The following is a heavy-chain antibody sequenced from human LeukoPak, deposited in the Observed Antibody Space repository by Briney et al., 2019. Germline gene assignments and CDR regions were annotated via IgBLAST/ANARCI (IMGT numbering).Heavy chain of an antibody. CDR3: ARGPPTPSYFWYNYYYYMDV. V-gene: IGHV1-8*03. CDR1: GYTFTSYD. Sequence: ASVKVFCKASGYTFTSYDINWVRQATGQGLEWMGWMNPNSGNTGYAQKFQGRVTITRNTSISTAYMELSSLRSEDTAVYYCARGPPTPSYFWYNYYYYMDVWGKGTTVTVSS. CDR2: MNPNSGNT. D-gene: IGHD3-3*01. J-gene: IGHJ6*03.